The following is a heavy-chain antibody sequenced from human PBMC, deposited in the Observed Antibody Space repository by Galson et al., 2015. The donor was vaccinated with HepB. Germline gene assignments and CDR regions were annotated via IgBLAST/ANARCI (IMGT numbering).Heavy chain of an antibody. J-gene: IGHJ3*02. CDR3: ARHTGVDAFDI. V-gene: IGHV3-11*06. CDR1: GFTFSDYY. D-gene: IGHD1-14*01. Sequence: SLRLSCAASGFTFSDYYMSWIRQAPGKGLEWVSDISTTSSYTKYADSVKGRFTISRDNAKNSLYLQMNSLRAEDTAMYYCARHTGVDAFDIWGQGTMVTVSS. CDR2: ISTTSSYT.